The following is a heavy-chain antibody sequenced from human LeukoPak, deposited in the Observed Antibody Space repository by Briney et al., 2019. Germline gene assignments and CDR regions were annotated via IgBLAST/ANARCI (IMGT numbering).Heavy chain of an antibody. V-gene: IGHV7-4-1*02. CDR1: GYTFTSYA. CDR2: INTNTGNP. J-gene: IGHJ4*02. D-gene: IGHD3-10*01. CDR3: ARDRALTTMVRGPIGY. Sequence: VSVKVSCKASGYTFTSYAMNWVRQAPEQGLEWMGWINTNTGNPTYAQGFTGRFVFSLDTSVSTAYLQISSLKAEDTAVYYCARDRALTTMVRGPIGYWGQGTLVTVSS.